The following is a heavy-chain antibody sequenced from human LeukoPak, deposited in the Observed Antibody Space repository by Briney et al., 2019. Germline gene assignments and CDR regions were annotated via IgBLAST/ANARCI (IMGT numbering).Heavy chain of an antibody. CDR2: IYYSGSS. CDR3: ARAPLQVVVLTTPHNWWFDL. Sequence: KPSETLSLTCTMSGGSISDYHWSWIRQPPGKGLEWIGAIYYSGSSNYNTTLKSRVTISIDTSKNQFSLNLSSVAAADTAVYYCARAPLQVVVLTTPHNWWFDLWGRGTLVTVSS. V-gene: IGHV4-59*01. CDR1: GGSISDYH. D-gene: IGHD2-21*02. J-gene: IGHJ2*01.